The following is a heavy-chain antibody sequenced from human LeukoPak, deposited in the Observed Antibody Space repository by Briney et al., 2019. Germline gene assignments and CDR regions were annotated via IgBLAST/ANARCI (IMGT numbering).Heavy chain of an antibody. CDR3: ARGGWSLDL. J-gene: IGHJ2*01. CDR1: GGSISPYY. CDR2: IYYSGST. Sequence: PSETLSLTCTVSGGSISPYYWSWIQQPPGKGLECIGYIYYSGSTNYSPSLKSRVTISVDTSKNQFSLKLSSVTAADTAVYYCARGGWSLDLWGRGTLVTVSS. D-gene: IGHD3-16*01. V-gene: IGHV4-59*01.